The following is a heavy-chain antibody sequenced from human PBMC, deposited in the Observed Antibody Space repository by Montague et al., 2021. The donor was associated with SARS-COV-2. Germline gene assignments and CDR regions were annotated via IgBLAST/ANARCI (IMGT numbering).Heavy chain of an antibody. CDR2: IYYSGST. J-gene: IGHJ6*02. CDR1: GGSISGYY. V-gene: IGHV4-59*01. CDR3: ARLLRSCTNGVCRTYHYYAMDV. D-gene: IGHD2-8*01. Sequence: SETLSLTCSVSGGSISGYYWSWLRQPPGKGLEWIGDIYYSGSTXXXPSXXXRVTISVDRSKNQFSLNLNPVTAADTAVYFCARLLRSCTNGVCRTYHYYAMDVWGQGSTVTVSS.